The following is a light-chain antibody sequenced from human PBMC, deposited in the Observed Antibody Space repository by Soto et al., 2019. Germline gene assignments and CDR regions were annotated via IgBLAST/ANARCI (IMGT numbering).Light chain of an antibody. CDR2: AAS. V-gene: IGKV1-9*01. J-gene: IGKJ1*01. CDR3: QQLNNYPRT. Sequence: IQVPQSPSSLSASVGDRVTITCRASQGISTYLAWYQHRPGKAPNLLIYAASTLLSGVPSRFSGSGSGTDFTLTISSLQPEDFATYYCQQLNNYPRTFGQGTKVEI. CDR1: QGISTY.